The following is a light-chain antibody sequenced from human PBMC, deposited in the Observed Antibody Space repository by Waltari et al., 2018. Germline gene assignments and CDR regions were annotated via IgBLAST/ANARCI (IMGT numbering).Light chain of an antibody. V-gene: IGKV3-11*01. CDR2: DAS. Sequence: ETVLTQSPDILSFSPGERATLSCRASQSVGTYLAWYQQRPGQSPRLLIYDASYRATGNPARFSGSGSETDFTLTISSLQPEDFAVYYCQQRRNWPLTFGGGTRVQI. CDR1: QSVGTY. CDR3: QQRRNWPLT. J-gene: IGKJ4*01.